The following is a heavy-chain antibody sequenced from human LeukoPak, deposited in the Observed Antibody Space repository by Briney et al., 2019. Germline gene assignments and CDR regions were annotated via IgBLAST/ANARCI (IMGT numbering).Heavy chain of an antibody. Sequence: GGSLRLSCAASGSTVSSNYMSWVRQAPGKGLEWVSVIYSGGSTYYADSVKGRFTISRDNGKNSLYLQMNSLRAEDTAVYYCARETSVHYGMDVWGQGTTVTVSS. CDR2: IYSGGST. J-gene: IGHJ6*02. CDR3: ARETSVHYGMDV. D-gene: IGHD6-6*01. CDR1: GSTVSSNY. V-gene: IGHV3-53*01.